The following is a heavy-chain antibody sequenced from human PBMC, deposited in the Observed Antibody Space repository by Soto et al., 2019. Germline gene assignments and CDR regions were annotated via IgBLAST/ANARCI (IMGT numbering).Heavy chain of an antibody. J-gene: IGHJ4*02. CDR1: GYTFTNYG. D-gene: IGHD1-26*01. CDR2: VSAYNRNT. CDR3: ARERRWEPLPY. Sequence: QVQLVQSGAEVKKPGASMKVSCKASGYTFTNYGITWVRQAPGQGLEWMGWVSAYNRNTNYAQKFQDRVTMTTDTSTRTAYMELRSLRSDDTAIYFCARERRWEPLPYWGQGTLVTVSS. V-gene: IGHV1-18*04.